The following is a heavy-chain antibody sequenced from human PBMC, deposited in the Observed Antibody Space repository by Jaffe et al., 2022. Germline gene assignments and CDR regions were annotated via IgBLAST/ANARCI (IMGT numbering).Heavy chain of an antibody. CDR3: ARHRRGYSSGWYGKGHYMDV. Sequence: EVQLVQSGAEVKKPGESLKISCKGSGYSFTSYWIGWVRQMPGKGLEWMGIIYPGDSDTRYSPSFQGQVTISADKSISTAYLQWSSLKASDTAMYYCARHRRGYSSGWYGKGHYMDVWGKGTTVTVSS. D-gene: IGHD6-19*01. V-gene: IGHV5-51*01. J-gene: IGHJ6*03. CDR1: GYSFTSYW. CDR2: IYPGDSDT.